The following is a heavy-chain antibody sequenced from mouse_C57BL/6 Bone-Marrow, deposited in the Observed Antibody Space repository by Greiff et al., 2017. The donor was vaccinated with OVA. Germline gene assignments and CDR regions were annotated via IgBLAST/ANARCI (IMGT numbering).Heavy chain of an antibody. Sequence: EVKLMESGGGLVQPGESLKLSCESNEYEFPSHDMSWVRKTPEKRLELVAAINSDGGSTYYPDTMERRFIISRDNTKKTLYLQMSSLRSEDTALDYRAKHGRRGAMDYWGQGTSVTVSS. CDR1: EYEFPSHD. CDR3: AKHGRRGAMDY. D-gene: IGHD2-12*01. V-gene: IGHV5-2*01. J-gene: IGHJ4*01. CDR2: INSDGGST.